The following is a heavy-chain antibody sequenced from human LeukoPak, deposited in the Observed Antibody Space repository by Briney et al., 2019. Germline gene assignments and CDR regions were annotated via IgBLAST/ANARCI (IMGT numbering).Heavy chain of an antibody. CDR1: GGSISSYY. V-gene: IGHV4-59*01. CDR2: IYYSGST. Sequence: SETLSLTCTVSGGSISSYYWSWIRQPPGKGLEWIGYIYYSGSTNYNPSLKSRVTISVDTSKNQFSLKLSSVTAADTAVYYCARRRRDGYNFYFDFWGQGSLVAVSS. D-gene: IGHD5-24*01. CDR3: ARRRRDGYNFYFDF. J-gene: IGHJ4*02.